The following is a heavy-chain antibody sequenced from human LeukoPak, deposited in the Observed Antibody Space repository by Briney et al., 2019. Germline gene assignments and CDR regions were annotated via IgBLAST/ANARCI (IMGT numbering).Heavy chain of an antibody. CDR1: GGSISSYY. Sequence: SETLSLTCTVSGGSISSYYWSWIRQPPGKGLEWIGYIYYSGSTNYNPSLKSRVTISVDTSKNQFSLKLSSVTAADTAVYCCARVRGYYDSSGYYYGMNYFDYWGQGTLVTVSS. V-gene: IGHV4-59*01. CDR2: IYYSGST. J-gene: IGHJ4*02. D-gene: IGHD3-22*01. CDR3: ARVRGYYDSSGYYYGMNYFDY.